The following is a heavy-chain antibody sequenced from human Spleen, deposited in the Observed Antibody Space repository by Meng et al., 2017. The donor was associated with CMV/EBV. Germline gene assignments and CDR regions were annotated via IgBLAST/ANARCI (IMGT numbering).Heavy chain of an antibody. CDR3: AKESSRFYYYGMDV. CDR2: MNPNSGNT. Sequence: ASVKVSCKASGYTFTSYDINWVRQATGQGLEWMGWMNPNSGNTGYAQKFQGRVTITRNTSISTAYMELSSLRSEDTAVYYCAKESSRFYYYGMDVWGQGTTVTVSS. CDR1: GYTFTSYD. V-gene: IGHV1-8*03. J-gene: IGHJ6*02.